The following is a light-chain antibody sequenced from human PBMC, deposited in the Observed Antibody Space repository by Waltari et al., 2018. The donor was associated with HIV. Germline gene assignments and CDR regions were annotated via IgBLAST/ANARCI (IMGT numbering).Light chain of an antibody. CDR3: QAWDNKTGV. CDR1: KLGDTF. J-gene: IGLJ1*01. Sequence: SYDMIQPPSVSVSPRQTARITCSGDKLGDTFASWYQQRAGQSPVLVIYQDTKRPSGIPERFSGSNSGNTATLTINGTQPMDEADYYCQAWDNKTGVFGPGTKVTVV. CDR2: QDT. V-gene: IGLV3-1*01.